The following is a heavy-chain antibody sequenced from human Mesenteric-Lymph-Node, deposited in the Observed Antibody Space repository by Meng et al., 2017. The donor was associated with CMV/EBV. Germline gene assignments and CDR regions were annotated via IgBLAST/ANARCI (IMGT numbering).Heavy chain of an antibody. CDR1: GFLITGHV. Sequence: GESLKISCAASGFLITGHVMHWVRQAPGKGLEWVAFIRYDGSNKYYADSVKGRFTISRDNSKNTLYLQMNSLRAEDTAVYYCAKDIDLTQYYFDYWGQGTLVTVSS. CDR3: AKDIDLTQYYFDY. D-gene: IGHD3/OR15-3a*01. V-gene: IGHV3-30*02. J-gene: IGHJ4*02. CDR2: IRYDGSNK.